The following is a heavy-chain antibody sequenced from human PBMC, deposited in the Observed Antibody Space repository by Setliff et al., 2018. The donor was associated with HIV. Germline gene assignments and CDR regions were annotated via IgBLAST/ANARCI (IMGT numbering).Heavy chain of an antibody. Sequence: GGSLRLSCAASRFSFISYSVNWVRQAPGKGLEWVASISPDGSRNHCVGSVKGRFTASRDNAKSSLYLQMNSLRADDTAVYYCARVLLITNAVYGVVSNQFDPWGQGTQVTVSS. V-gene: IGHV3-7*03. CDR1: RFSFISYS. CDR3: ARVLLITNAVYGVVSNQFDP. CDR2: ISPDGSRN. D-gene: IGHD3-3*01. J-gene: IGHJ5*02.